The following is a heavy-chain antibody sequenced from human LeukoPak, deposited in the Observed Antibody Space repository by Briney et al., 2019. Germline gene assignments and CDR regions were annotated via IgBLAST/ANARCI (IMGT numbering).Heavy chain of an antibody. D-gene: IGHD6-19*01. CDR3: VRDPSGHGMDV. J-gene: IGHJ6*02. CDR2: IGTAGDT. CDR1: GFTFSSYD. V-gene: IGHV3-13*01. Sequence: GGSLRLSCAASGFTFSSYDMHWVRQPTGKGLEWVSAIGTAGDTHYPGSVKGRFTISRENARNSLYLQMNSLRAGDTAVYYCVRDPSGHGMDVWGQGTTVTVFS.